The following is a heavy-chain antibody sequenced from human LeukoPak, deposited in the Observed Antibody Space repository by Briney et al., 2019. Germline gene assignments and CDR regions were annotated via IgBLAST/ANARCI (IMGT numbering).Heavy chain of an antibody. CDR3: TTGDCRSTSCYTDYYYYYMDV. CDR2: VKRKTDGVTT. Sequence: GGSLRLSCAASGFTFSNAWMSWVRRAPGKGLEWVGRVKRKTDGVTTDYAAPVKGRFTISRDDSENTLYLQMNSLKTEDTAVYYCTTGDCRSTSCYTDYYYYYMDVWGKGTTVTVSS. D-gene: IGHD2-2*02. V-gene: IGHV3-15*01. CDR1: GFTFSNAW. J-gene: IGHJ6*03.